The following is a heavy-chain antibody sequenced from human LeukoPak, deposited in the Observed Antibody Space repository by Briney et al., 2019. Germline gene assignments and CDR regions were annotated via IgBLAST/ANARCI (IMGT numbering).Heavy chain of an antibody. CDR2: ISTTGSSI. J-gene: IGHJ4*02. CDR3: AREGPPRTYDYGINEPPDY. D-gene: IGHD4-17*01. V-gene: IGHV3-48*03. Sequence: GGSLRLSCAASGFTFSSYEMNWVRQAPGKGLEWVSYISTTGSSIYYADSVKGRFTISRDNPKNTLHLQMNSLRAEDTAVYYCAREGPPRTYDYGINEPPDYWGQGTLVTVSS. CDR1: GFTFSSYE.